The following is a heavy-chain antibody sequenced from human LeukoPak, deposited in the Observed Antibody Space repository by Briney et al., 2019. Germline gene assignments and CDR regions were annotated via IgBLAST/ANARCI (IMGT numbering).Heavy chain of an antibody. CDR1: GFTFSSYA. CDR2: ISGSGGST. J-gene: IGHJ5*02. V-gene: IGHV3-23*01. Sequence: GGSLRLSCAASGFTFSSYAMSWVRQAPGKGLEWVSAISGSGGSTYYADSVKGRFTISRDNSKNTLYLQMNSLRAEDTAVYYXXNLGREGNWFDXWGQGTLVTVSS. CDR3: XNLGREGNWFDX. D-gene: IGHD3-10*01.